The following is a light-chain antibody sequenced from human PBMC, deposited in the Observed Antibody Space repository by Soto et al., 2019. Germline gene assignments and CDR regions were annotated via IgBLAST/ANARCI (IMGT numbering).Light chain of an antibody. V-gene: IGLV2-8*01. J-gene: IGLJ2*01. CDR3: MSYVGGNSVA. CDR1: DNDVGRYDY. Sequence: QSVLTQPPSASGSPGMSVTLSCSGTDNDVGRYDYVSWYQQHPGKAPKLLIYEVSKRPSGVPDRFSASKSGNTASLTVSGLQGEDEAGYYCMSYVGGNSVAFGGGTQLTVL. CDR2: EVS.